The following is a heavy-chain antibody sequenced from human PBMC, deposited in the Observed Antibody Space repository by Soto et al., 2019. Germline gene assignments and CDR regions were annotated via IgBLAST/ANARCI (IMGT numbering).Heavy chain of an antibody. CDR3: ATGEWELPHF. V-gene: IGHV1-69*01. CDR1: GGSFSNDP. Sequence: QVQLVQSGAEVKKPGSSVKVSCKASGGSFSNDPISWVRQAPGQGLEWMGGIIPVIGKPDYAQKYQGRVTIAADESTSTAYMELTNLVSQDKAMYYCATGEWELPHFWGQGSLLTVSS. CDR2: IIPVIGKP. J-gene: IGHJ4*02. D-gene: IGHD1-26*01.